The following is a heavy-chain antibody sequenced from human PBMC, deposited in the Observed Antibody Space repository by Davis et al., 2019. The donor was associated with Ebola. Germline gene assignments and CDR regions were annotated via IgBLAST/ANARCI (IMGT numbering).Heavy chain of an antibody. CDR2: ISYDGSNK. CDR1: GFTFSSYA. Sequence: GESLKISCAASGFTFSSYAMHWVRQAPGKGLEWVAVISYDGSNKYYADSVKGRFTISRDNSKNTLYLQMNSLRAEDTAVYYCVSSGWYGGYEGWGQGTLVTVSS. CDR3: VSSGWYGGYEG. J-gene: IGHJ4*02. D-gene: IGHD6-19*01. V-gene: IGHV3-30*04.